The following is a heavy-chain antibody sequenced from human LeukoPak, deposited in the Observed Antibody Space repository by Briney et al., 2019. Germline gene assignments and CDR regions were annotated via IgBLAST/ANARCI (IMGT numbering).Heavy chain of an antibody. D-gene: IGHD3-10*01. CDR2: IYSGGST. Sequence: GGSLRLSCAASGFTFSSYAMSWVRQAPGKGLEWVSAIYSGGSTYYADSVKGRFTISRDNSKNTLYLQMNSLRAEDTAVYYCARDGSYGRHYYFDYWGQGTLVTVSS. CDR1: GFTFSSYA. J-gene: IGHJ4*02. CDR3: ARDGSYGRHYYFDY. V-gene: IGHV3-53*01.